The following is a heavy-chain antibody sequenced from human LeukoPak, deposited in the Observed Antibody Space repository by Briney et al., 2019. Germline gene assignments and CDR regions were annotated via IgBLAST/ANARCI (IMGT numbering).Heavy chain of an antibody. D-gene: IGHD3-10*01. CDR2: IYYSGST. CDR1: GGSISSYY. V-gene: IGHV4-59*01. CDR3: ARVLWFGEFLLDY. Sequence: PSETLSHTCTVSGGSISSYYWSWIRQPPGKGLEWIGYIYYSGSTNYNPSLKSRVTISVDTSKNQFSLKLSSVTAADTAVYYCARVLWFGEFLLDYWGQGTLVTVSS. J-gene: IGHJ4*02.